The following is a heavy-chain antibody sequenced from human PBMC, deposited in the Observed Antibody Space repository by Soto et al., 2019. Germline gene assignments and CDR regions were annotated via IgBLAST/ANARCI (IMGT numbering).Heavy chain of an antibody. D-gene: IGHD2-15*01. J-gene: IGHJ6*02. CDR3: ARARDCSGGSCYSYYYYGMDV. V-gene: IGHV4-34*01. CDR2: INHSGST. CDR1: GGSFSGYY. Sequence: KASETLSLTCAVYGGSFSGYYWSWIRQPPGKGLEWIGEINHSGSTNYNPSLKSRVTISVDTSKNQFSLKLSSVTAADTAVYYCARARDCSGGSCYSYYYYGMDVWGQGTTVTVSS.